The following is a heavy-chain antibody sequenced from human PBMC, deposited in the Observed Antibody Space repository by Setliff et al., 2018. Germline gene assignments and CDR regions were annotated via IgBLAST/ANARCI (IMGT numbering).Heavy chain of an antibody. CDR3: TREASVDFWSGYPYYYYMDV. CDR2: IRSKAYGGTT. J-gene: IGHJ6*03. D-gene: IGHD3-3*01. CDR1: GFTFGDYA. Sequence: GESLKISCTASGFTFGDYAMSWVRQAPGKGLEWVGFIRSKAYGGTTEYAASVKGRFPISRDDPKSIAYLQMNSLKTEDTAVYYCTREASVDFWSGYPYYYYMDVWGKGTTVTVSS. V-gene: IGHV3-49*04.